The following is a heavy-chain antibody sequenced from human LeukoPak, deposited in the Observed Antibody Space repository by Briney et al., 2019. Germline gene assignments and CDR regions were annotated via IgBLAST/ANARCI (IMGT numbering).Heavy chain of an antibody. CDR1: GFTFSSYW. CDR2: IKQDGSEK. J-gene: IGHJ4*02. CDR3: ARHFSFYDILTGSPPDY. Sequence: GGSLRLSCAASGFTFSSYWMSWVRQAPGKGLEWVANIKQDGSEKYYVDSVKGLFTISRDNAKNSLYLQMNSLRAEDTAVYYCARHFSFYDILTGSPPDYWGQGTLVTVSS. D-gene: IGHD3-9*01. V-gene: IGHV3-7*03.